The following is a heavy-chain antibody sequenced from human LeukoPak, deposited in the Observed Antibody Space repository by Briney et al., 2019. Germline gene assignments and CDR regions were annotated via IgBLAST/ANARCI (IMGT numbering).Heavy chain of an antibody. CDR3: AKYQPLLRSFDY. CDR2: ISGSGGST. J-gene: IGHJ4*02. CDR1: GFTFSSYA. Sequence: GGSLRLSCAASGFTFSSYAMNWVRQAPGKGLEWVSAISGSGGSTYYADSVKGRFTISRDNSKNTLYLQMSSLRAEDTAVYYCAKYQPLLRSFDYWGQGTLVTVSS. V-gene: IGHV3-23*01. D-gene: IGHD2-2*01.